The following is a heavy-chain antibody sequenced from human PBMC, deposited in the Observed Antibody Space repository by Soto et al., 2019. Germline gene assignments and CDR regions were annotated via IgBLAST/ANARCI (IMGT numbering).Heavy chain of an antibody. Sequence: QVQLQESGPGLVKPSQTLSLTCTVSGGSISSGGYYWSWIRQHPGKGLEWIGYIYYSGSTYYNPSRTRRVTISVDTSKNQFSLKLSSVTAADTAVYYCAGTTVTTRGMDVWGQGTTVTVSS. V-gene: IGHV4-31*03. CDR2: IYYSGST. D-gene: IGHD4-17*01. CDR3: AGTTVTTRGMDV. J-gene: IGHJ6*02. CDR1: GGSISSGGYY.